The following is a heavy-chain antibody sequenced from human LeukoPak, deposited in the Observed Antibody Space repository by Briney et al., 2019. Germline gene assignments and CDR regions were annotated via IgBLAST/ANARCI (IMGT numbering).Heavy chain of an antibody. CDR3: ARDGPHREVLPGALDI. CDR2: ISYDGSNK. J-gene: IGHJ3*02. Sequence: GGSLRLSCAASGFTFSSYAMHWVRQAPGKGLEWVAVISYDGSNKYYADSVKGRFTISSDNSKNTLYLQMNSLRAEEAAVYYCARDGPHREVLPGALDIWGQGTMVTVSS. V-gene: IGHV3-30*04. D-gene: IGHD1-26*01. CDR1: GFTFSSYA.